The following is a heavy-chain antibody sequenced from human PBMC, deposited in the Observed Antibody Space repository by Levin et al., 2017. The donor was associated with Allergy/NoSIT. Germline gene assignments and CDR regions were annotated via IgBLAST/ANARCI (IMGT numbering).Heavy chain of an antibody. Sequence: TGGSLRLSCAASGFTFSDYAMSWVRQAPGKGLEWVSVITGGGYNTYDADSVKGRFSISRDNSKNTLFLRMDSLRPEDTAVYYCAKYSDDSGYYLYRYIDRWGRGTLVTVSS. V-gene: IGHV3-23*01. CDR1: GFTFSDYA. J-gene: IGHJ2*01. D-gene: IGHD3-22*01. CDR2: ITGGGYNT. CDR3: AKYSDDSGYYLYRYIDR.